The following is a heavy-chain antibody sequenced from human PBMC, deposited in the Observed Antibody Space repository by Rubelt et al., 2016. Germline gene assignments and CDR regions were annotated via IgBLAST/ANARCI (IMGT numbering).Heavy chain of an antibody. CDR2: INEDGSTK. Sequence: EVQLVESGGGLGQPGGSLRLSCAASGFTFSSHDMHWVRQAPGKGLEWVANINEDGSTKQYVDSVKGRFTISRDNSKNTLYLQMNSLKAEDTAVDYCARGHHDYGDALANWGQGTLVTVSS. CDR1: GFTFSSHD. CDR3: ARGHHDYGDALAN. D-gene: IGHD4-17*01. V-gene: IGHV3-7*03. J-gene: IGHJ4*02.